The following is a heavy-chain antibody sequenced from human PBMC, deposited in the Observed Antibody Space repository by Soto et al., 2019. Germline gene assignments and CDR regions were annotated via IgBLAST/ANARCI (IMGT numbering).Heavy chain of an antibody. Sequence: QVQLQESGPGLVKPSETLSLICTVSGGSVSSGTYYWSWIRQPPGKGLQWIGHIYYSGNTNYNPSLTSRVTISVDTSKNQFSLNPRSVTAADRAVYYCASEDYSISSRFDSWGQGNLVTVSS. CDR2: IYYSGNT. D-gene: IGHD4-4*01. J-gene: IGHJ5*01. CDR1: GGSVSSGTYY. V-gene: IGHV4-61*01. CDR3: ASEDYSISSRFDS.